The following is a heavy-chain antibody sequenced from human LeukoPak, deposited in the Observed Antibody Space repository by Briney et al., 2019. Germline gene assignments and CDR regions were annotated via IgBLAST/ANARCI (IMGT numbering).Heavy chain of an antibody. CDR3: ASRGYTYGPLD. Sequence: PSETLFLTCTVSGGSISSSNYYWGWIRQPPGKGLEWIGSIYYSGSTYYNASLKSRVTISVDTSKKQFSLTLTSVTAADTAVYYCASRGYTYGPLDWGQGTLVSVSS. CDR2: IYYSGST. V-gene: IGHV4-39*01. CDR1: GGSISSSNYY. D-gene: IGHD5-18*01. J-gene: IGHJ4*02.